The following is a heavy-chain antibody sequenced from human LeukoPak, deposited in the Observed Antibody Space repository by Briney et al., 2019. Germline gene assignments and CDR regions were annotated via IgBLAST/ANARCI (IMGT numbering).Heavy chain of an antibody. J-gene: IGHJ4*02. CDR2: ISGSADNT. Sequence: GRSLRLSCTASGFTLSSYAMSWVRQAPGEGLEWVSTISGSADNTNYAEAVKGRFTISRDNSKNTMYLQMNSLRAEDTAVYYCAKQGFGCWGQGTLVTVSS. CDR3: AKQGFGC. CDR1: GFTLSSYA. V-gene: IGHV3-23*01.